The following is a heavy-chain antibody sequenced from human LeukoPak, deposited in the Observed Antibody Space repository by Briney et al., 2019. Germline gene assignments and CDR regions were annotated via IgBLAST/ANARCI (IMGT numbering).Heavy chain of an antibody. CDR3: ARLTYYYDSSGYYYEVFDY. D-gene: IGHD3-22*01. CDR1: GFTFSSYW. Sequence: PGGSLRLSCAASGFTFSSYWMSWVRQAPGKGLEWVANIKQDGSEKYYVDSVKGRFTISRDNAKNSLYLQMNSLRAEDTAAYYCARLTYYYDSSGYYYEVFDYWGQGTLVTVSS. V-gene: IGHV3-7*01. CDR2: IKQDGSEK. J-gene: IGHJ4*02.